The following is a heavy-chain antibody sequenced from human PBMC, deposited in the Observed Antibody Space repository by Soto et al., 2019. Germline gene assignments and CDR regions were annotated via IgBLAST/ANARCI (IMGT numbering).Heavy chain of an antibody. CDR3: AKFDSGPLESSVLDY. D-gene: IGHD5-12*01. CDR2: ISGSGGST. J-gene: IGHJ4*02. CDR1: GFTFSSYA. V-gene: IGHV3-23*01. Sequence: PGGSLRLSCAASGFTFSSYAMSWVRQAPGKGLEWVSAISGSGGSTYYADSVKGRFTISRDNSKNTLYLQMNSLRAEDTAVYYCAKFDSGPLESSVLDYWGQGTLVTVSS.